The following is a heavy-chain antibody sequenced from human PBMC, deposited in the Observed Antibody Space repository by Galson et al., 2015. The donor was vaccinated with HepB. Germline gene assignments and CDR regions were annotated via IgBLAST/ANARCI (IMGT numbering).Heavy chain of an antibody. CDR3: ASGFSSSWYHFDY. V-gene: IGHV3-7*03. CDR1: GFTFRSYW. Sequence: LRLSCAGSGFTFRSYWMTWVRQAPGKGLEWVANIKEDGSEKNYVDSVKGRFTISRDNARNSLYLQMNNLRAEDAAVYYCASGFSSSWYHFDYWGQGTLVTVSS. CDR2: IKEDGSEK. J-gene: IGHJ4*01. D-gene: IGHD6-13*01.